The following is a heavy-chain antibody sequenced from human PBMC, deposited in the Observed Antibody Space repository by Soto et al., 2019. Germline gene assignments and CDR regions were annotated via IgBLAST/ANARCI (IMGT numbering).Heavy chain of an antibody. D-gene: IGHD3-10*01. CDR1: DFDFSSYG. Sequence: GGSLRLSCAASDFDFSSYGIHWVRQAPGKGLEWVAASSYDGRETFYVDSAKGRFTVSKEMSKNTAFLQMNALRHEDTAVYFCARDSGWPILNFDNWGQGTPVTVPS. CDR3: ARDSGWPILNFDN. V-gene: IGHV3-30*03. J-gene: IGHJ4*02. CDR2: SSYDGRET.